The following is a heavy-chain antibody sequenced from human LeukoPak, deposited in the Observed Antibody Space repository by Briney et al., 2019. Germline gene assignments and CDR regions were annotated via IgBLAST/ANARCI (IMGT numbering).Heavy chain of an antibody. D-gene: IGHD3-10*01. CDR3: ARAKGLGEPDDY. Sequence: PSETLSLTCAVFRGSITNSSYYWSWIRQPPGKGLEWIGYIYYSGSATYNPSLKSRVIISVDMSKNQFSLKLSSVTAADTAVYYCARAKGLGEPDDYWGQGTLVTVSS. V-gene: IGHV4-61*01. J-gene: IGHJ4*02. CDR1: RGSITNSSYY. CDR2: IYYSGSA.